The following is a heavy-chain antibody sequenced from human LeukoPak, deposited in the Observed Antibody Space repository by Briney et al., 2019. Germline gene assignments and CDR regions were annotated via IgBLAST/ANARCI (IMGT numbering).Heavy chain of an antibody. D-gene: IGHD2-15*01. CDR1: GFTFSSYG. CDR3: AKGEGPHRSGGSCIHLDY. J-gene: IGHJ4*02. Sequence: GGSLRLSCAASGFTFSSYGMHWVRQAPGKGLEWVAVISYDGSNKYYADSVKGRFTISRDNSKNTLYLQMNSLRAEDTAVYYCAKGEGPHRSGGSCIHLDYWGQGTLVTVSS. CDR2: ISYDGSNK. V-gene: IGHV3-30*18.